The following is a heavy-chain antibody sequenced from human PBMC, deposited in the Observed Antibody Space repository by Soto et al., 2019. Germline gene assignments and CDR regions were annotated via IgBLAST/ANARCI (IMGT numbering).Heavy chain of an antibody. Sequence: PSETLSLTCTVSGDSLSSGGHYWSWIRQHPGKGLEWIGHIYDSVNTYYSPSLRSRVTISADMSKNQFSLNLRSVTAADTAVYYCARVDKRGYLAILTDYWGQGNLVTVSS. D-gene: IGHD3-3*02. CDR2: IYDSVNT. V-gene: IGHV4-31*03. CDR3: ARVDKRGYLAILTDY. CDR1: GDSLSSGGHY. J-gene: IGHJ4*02.